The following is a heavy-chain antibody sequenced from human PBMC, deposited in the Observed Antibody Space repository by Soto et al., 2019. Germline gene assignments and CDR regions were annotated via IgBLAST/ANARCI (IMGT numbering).Heavy chain of an antibody. CDR2: ISSSSSDI. V-gene: IGHV3-21*01. CDR1: GFTFRSYT. D-gene: IGHD6-6*01. Sequence: XVSMRLSCAASGFTFRSYTMDWVRQAPGKGLEWVSSISSSSSDIYYADSVKGRFTVSRDNAKNSLYLQMNSLRAEDTAVYYCASLVAAPSSFSSYYYGMDVWGQGTTVTVSS. CDR3: ASLVAAPSSFSSYYYGMDV. J-gene: IGHJ6*02.